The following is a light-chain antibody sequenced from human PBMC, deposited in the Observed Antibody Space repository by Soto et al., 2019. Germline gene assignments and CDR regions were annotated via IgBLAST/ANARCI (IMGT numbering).Light chain of an antibody. CDR3: QQYNNWPPII. J-gene: IGKJ5*01. CDR1: QSVKIN. CDR2: GAF. V-gene: IGKV3-15*01. Sequence: EIVMTQSPATLSVSPGERATLSCRASQSVKINLAWYQQKPGQAPRLLIYGAFTRATGIPARFSGSGSGTEFTLTISNLQSEDFAVYYCQQYNNWPPIIFGQGTRVEIK.